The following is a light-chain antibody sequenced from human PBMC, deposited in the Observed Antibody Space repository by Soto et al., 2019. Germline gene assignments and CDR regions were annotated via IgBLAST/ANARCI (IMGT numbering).Light chain of an antibody. CDR1: QSVSSNH. CDR3: QRYGSSPLT. V-gene: IGKV3-20*01. CDR2: GAS. Sequence: EIVLTQSPGTLSLSPGERATLSCRASQSVSSNHLAWYQQKPGQAPRLLIYGASTRASGIPDRFSDSGSGTDFTLTISRLEPEDLAVYYCQRYGSSPLTFGGGTKVDIK. J-gene: IGKJ4*01.